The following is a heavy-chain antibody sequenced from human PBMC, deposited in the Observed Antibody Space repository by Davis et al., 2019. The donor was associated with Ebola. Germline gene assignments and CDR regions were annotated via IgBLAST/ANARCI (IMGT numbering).Heavy chain of an antibody. CDR2: IYYSGST. J-gene: IGHJ5*02. Sequence: SETLSLTCTVSGGSINNYFWSWIRQPPGKGLEWIGYIYYSGSTNYNPSLESRVTISVDMAKNQFSLKMRSVTATDTAVYYCARNSITKFNWLDPWGQGTLVTVSS. V-gene: IGHV4-59*01. CDR3: ARNSITKFNWLDP. CDR1: GGSINNYF. D-gene: IGHD1-14*01.